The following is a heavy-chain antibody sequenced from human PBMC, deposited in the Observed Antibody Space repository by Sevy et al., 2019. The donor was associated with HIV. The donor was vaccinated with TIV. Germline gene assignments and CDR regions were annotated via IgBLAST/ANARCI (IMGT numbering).Heavy chain of an antibody. CDR2: ISAYNGNT. CDR1: GYTFTSYG. V-gene: IGHV1-18*01. D-gene: IGHD3-16*02. J-gene: IGHJ4*02. Sequence: ASVKVSCKASGYTFTSYGISWVRQAPGQGLEWMGWISAYNGNTNYAQKLQGRVTMTTDTSTRTAYMERRSLRSDDTAEYYCARGPPATTYYDYIWGSYRYAGIDYWGQGTLVTVSS. CDR3: ARGPPATTYYDYIWGSYRYAGIDY.